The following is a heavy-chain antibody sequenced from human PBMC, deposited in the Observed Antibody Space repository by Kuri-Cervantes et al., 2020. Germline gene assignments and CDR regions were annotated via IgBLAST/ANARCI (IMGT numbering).Heavy chain of an antibody. CDR1: GFSLSNARMG. Sequence: SGPTLVKPTETLTLTCTVSGFSLSNARMGVSWIRQPPGKALEWLAHIFSNDEKSYSTSLKSRLTISKDTSKNQVVLTMTNMDPVDTATYYCAHATRREPFDYWGQGTLVTVSS. CDR3: AHATRREPFDY. V-gene: IGHV2-26*01. J-gene: IGHJ4*02. D-gene: IGHD1-26*01. CDR2: IFSNDEK.